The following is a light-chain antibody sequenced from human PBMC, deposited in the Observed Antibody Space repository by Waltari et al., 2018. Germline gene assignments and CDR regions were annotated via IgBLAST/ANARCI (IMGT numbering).Light chain of an antibody. CDR2: AAS. V-gene: IGKV1-39*01. CDR1: QSIDKF. J-gene: IGKJ1*01. CDR3: QPTYTSLAWT. Sequence: DIQMTQSPSSLSASVGDRVTITCRPSQSIDKFLNWYQKKPGKAPDLLIYAASHLQTGVPSRFSGSGYGTDFTLTITSLHPEDFATYYCQPTYTSLAWTFGQGTKVEIK.